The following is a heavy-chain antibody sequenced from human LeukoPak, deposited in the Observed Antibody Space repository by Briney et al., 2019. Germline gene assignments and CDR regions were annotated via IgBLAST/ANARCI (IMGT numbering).Heavy chain of an antibody. CDR3: ARDSAYCGNSGRDLDP. D-gene: IGHD4-23*01. V-gene: IGHV1-18*01. CDR1: GYTFTRSG. CDR2: ICAYNGDT. J-gene: IGHJ5*02. Sequence: ASVKVSCMASGYTFTRSGISSVRQAPGQGLEWMGRICAYNGDTNYAQKFQGGVAKTTDPYTSTAYLELRSLKSDDTGVYYCARDSAYCGNSGRDLDPWGQETQVTVSS.